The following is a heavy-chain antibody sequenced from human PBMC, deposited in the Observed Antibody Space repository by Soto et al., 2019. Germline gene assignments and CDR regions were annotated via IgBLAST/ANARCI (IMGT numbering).Heavy chain of an antibody. CDR3: ARVECIGGSCYSGVFDY. CDR2: IKEDGSEK. CDR1: GFTFSNYW. J-gene: IGHJ4*01. V-gene: IGHV3-7*01. D-gene: IGHD2-15*01. Sequence: EVQLVESGGGLVQPGGSLRLSCAASGFTFSNYWMSWVRQAPGKGLEWVANIKEDGSEKYYVDSVKGRFTISRDNAKNSRYLRMNSLRAEDAAVYYCARVECIGGSCYSGVFDYRGQGNLVTGSS.